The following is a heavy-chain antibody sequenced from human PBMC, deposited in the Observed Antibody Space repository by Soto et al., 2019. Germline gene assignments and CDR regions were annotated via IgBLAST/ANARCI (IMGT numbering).Heavy chain of an antibody. J-gene: IGHJ4*02. CDR2: ISRDGGRT. V-gene: IGHV3-7*01. CDR3: AVLSIAAVVDF. CDR1: GFTFSSYA. Sequence: GGSLRLSCAASGFTFSSYAMSWVRQAPGKGLEWVAAISRDGGRTYYVDSVKGRFTISRDNAKNSLYLQMNSLRAEDTAVYYCAVLSIAAVVDFWGQGTLVTVSS. D-gene: IGHD6-25*01.